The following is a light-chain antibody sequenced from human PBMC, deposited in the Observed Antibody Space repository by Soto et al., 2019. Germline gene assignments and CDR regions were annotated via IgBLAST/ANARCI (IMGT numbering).Light chain of an antibody. Sequence: QSVLTQPPSASGTPGQRVTIPCSGSSSNIGVNSVNWYRHLPGTAPKLLIYSDNQRPSGVPVRFSGSKFDTSASLAISGLQSDDEADYYCATWADSLDGLYVFGTGTKLTVL. CDR1: SSNIGVNS. J-gene: IGLJ1*01. CDR3: ATWADSLDGLYV. CDR2: SDN. V-gene: IGLV1-44*01.